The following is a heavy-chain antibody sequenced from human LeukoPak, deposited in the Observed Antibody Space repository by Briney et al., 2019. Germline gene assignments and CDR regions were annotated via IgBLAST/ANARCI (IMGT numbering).Heavy chain of an antibody. J-gene: IGHJ4*02. CDR2: ISSSSSSYT. CDR1: GFTFSDYY. Sequence: PGGSLRLPCAASGFTFSDYYMSWIRQAPGKGLEWVSYISSSSSSYTNYADSVKGRFTISRDNDKNSLYLQMNSLRAEDTAVYYCARLYGTFLEWSPYFDYWGQGTLVTVSS. D-gene: IGHD3-3*02. CDR3: ARLYGTFLEWSPYFDY. V-gene: IGHV3-11*03.